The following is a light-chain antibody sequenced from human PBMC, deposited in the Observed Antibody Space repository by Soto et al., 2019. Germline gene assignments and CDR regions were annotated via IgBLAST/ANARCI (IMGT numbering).Light chain of an antibody. CDR1: QSITNNY. J-gene: IGKJ1*01. V-gene: IGKV3-20*01. CDR2: GAY. CDR3: QHYGSSPRT. Sequence: EIVLTQSPGTLSFSPGERATPSCRASQSITNNYLAWYQQKAGQVPRLLLYGAYTRPTGIPDRFSGSGSGTDFTLTISRLEPDDFAVYYCQHYGSSPRTFGQGTKVEIK.